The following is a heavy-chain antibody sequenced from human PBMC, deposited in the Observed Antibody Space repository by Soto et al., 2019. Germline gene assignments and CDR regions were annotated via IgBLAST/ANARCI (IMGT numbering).Heavy chain of an antibody. J-gene: IGHJ5*02. V-gene: IGHV4-39*01. CDR1: GGSLSSNRHN. Sequence: PSETLSLTCRVSGGSLSSNRHNWGWIRQPPGKGLEWIGNIYHGGSTYYNPSLKSRVTISVDTSKNKYSLKLNSLTAADTAVYYCASPRIDHECFDPWGQGTLVPVSS. CDR2: IYHGGST. CDR3: ASPRIDHECFDP. D-gene: IGHD3-3*01.